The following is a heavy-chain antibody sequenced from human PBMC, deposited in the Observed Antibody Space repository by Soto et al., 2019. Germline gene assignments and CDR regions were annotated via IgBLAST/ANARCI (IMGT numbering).Heavy chain of an antibody. D-gene: IGHD3-10*01. V-gene: IGHV1-2*04. CDR3: ARDTYYYGSGSYYTPYYYYGMDG. CDR2: INPNSGGT. Sequence: GASVKVSCKASGYTFTGYYMHWVRQAPGQGLEWMGWINPNSGGTNYAQKFQGWVTMTRDTSISTAYMELSRLRSDDTAVYYCARDTYYYGSGSYYTPYYYYGMDGWGQGTTVTVAS. CDR1: GYTFTGYY. J-gene: IGHJ6*02.